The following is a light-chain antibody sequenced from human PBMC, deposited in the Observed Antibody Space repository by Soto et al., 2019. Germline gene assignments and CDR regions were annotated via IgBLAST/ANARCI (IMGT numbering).Light chain of an antibody. Sequence: QSALTQPASVSGSPGQSITISCIGTRSDIGGYNYVSWHQQHPGKAPKLMIYDAYERPLGVSNRFSGSKSGNTASLTVSGLQAEDEADYYCSSYAGSSNVFGTGTKLTVL. CDR3: SSYAGSSNV. J-gene: IGLJ1*01. CDR1: RSDIGGYNY. V-gene: IGLV2-14*03. CDR2: DAY.